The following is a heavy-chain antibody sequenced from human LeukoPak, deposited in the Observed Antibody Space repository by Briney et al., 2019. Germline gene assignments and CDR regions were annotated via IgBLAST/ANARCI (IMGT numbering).Heavy chain of an antibody. D-gene: IGHD2-2*01. CDR2: ISSSGRII. CDR3: ARVSRYANDY. V-gene: IGHV3-48*03. CDR1: GCTFSSYE. Sequence: PGGSLRLSCAASGCTFSSYEMNWVRQAPGKGLEWVSDISSSGRIIYYADSVEGRFTISRDNTKNSLYLQMNSLRAEDTAVYYCARVSRYANDYWGQGTLVTVSS. J-gene: IGHJ4*02.